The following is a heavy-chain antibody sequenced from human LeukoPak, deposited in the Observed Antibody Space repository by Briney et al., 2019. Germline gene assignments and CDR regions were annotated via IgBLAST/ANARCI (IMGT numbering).Heavy chain of an antibody. Sequence: GGSLRLSCAASGFTFSSYAMSWVRQAPGKGLEWVAVISYDGSNKYYADSVKGRFTISRDNSKNTLYLQMNSLRAEDTAVYYCARDRVEAFYFDYWGQGTLVTVSS. D-gene: IGHD1-26*01. V-gene: IGHV3-30-3*01. CDR1: GFTFSSYA. CDR2: ISYDGSNK. J-gene: IGHJ4*02. CDR3: ARDRVEAFYFDY.